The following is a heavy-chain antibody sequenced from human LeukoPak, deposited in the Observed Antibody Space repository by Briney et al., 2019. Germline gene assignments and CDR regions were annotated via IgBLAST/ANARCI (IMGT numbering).Heavy chain of an antibody. J-gene: IGHJ2*01. D-gene: IGHD2-2*02. CDR1: GYTFTSYD. Sequence: GASVKVSCKASGYTFTSYDINWVRQATGQGLEWMGWMNPNSGNTGYAQKFQGRVTMTRNTSISTAYMELSSLRSEDTAVYYCARLGGYQLLYRFGYWYFDPWGRGTLVTVSS. CDR2: MNPNSGNT. V-gene: IGHV1-8*01. CDR3: ARLGGYQLLYRFGYWYFDP.